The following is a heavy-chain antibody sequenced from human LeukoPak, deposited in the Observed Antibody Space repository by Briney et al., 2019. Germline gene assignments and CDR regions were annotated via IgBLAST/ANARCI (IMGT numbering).Heavy chain of an antibody. CDR2: INAGNGNT. V-gene: IGHV1-3*01. CDR1: GYTFTSYG. D-gene: IGHD6-13*01. Sequence: ASVKVSCKASGYTFTSYGISWVRQAPGQRLEWMGWINAGNGNTKYSQEFQGRVTITRDASASTAYMELSSLRSEDTAVYYCAATAPGYSSSWCPDYWGQGTLVTVSS. CDR3: AATAPGYSSSWCPDY. J-gene: IGHJ4*02.